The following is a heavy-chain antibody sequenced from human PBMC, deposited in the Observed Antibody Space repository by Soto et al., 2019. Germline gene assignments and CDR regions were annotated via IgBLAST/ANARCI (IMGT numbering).Heavy chain of an antibody. CDR2: IIPIFGTA. V-gene: IGHV1-69*06. Sequence: ASVKVSCKASGGTFSSYAISWVRQAPGQGLEWMGGIIPIFGTANYAQKFQGRVTITADKSTSTAYMELSSLRSEDTAVYYCATTHYDFWSGYHPYYYYGVDVWGQGTTVTVSS. CDR1: GGTFSSYA. J-gene: IGHJ6*02. D-gene: IGHD3-3*01. CDR3: ATTHYDFWSGYHPYYYYGVDV.